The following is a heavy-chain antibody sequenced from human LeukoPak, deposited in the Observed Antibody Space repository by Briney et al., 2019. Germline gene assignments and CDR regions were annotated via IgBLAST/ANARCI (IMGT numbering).Heavy chain of an antibody. J-gene: IGHJ5*02. V-gene: IGHV3-48*03. D-gene: IGHD3-10*01. CDR3: ARGYGDWFDP. CDR1: GFTFSSYE. Sequence: GGSLRLSCAASGFTFSSYEMNWVRQAPGKGLEWVSYISNSGSTIFYADSVKGRLTISRDNAKNSLYLQMNSLRAEDTAVYYCARGYGDWFDPWGQGTLVTVSS. CDR2: ISNSGSTI.